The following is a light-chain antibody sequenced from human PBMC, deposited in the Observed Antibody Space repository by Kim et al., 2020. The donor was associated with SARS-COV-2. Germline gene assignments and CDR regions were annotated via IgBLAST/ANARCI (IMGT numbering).Light chain of an antibody. V-gene: IGLV7-46*01. CDR2: DTS. CDR1: TGGVTSGHY. J-gene: IGLJ3*02. CDR3: FLSYSGARV. Sequence: QAVVTQEPSLTVSPGGTVTLTCGSRTGGVTSGHYPYWLQQKPGQAPRTMIYDTSNKHSWAPARFSGSLLGGKAALTLSGAQPEDEADYYCFLSYSGARVFGGGTQLTVL.